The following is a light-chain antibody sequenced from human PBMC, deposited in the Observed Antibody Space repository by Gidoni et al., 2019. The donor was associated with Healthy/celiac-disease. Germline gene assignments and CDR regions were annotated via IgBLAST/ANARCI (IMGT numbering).Light chain of an antibody. CDR3: QQYNNWPPVT. J-gene: IGKJ2*01. CDR2: GAS. CDR1: QSVSSN. Sequence: EIVMTQSPATLSVSPGDSATLSCRTSQSVSSNLAWYQQKPGQAPRPLIYGASTTATGILPRFSGSGSGTEFTLLIISLQSEDFVVYYCQQYNNWPPVTFXXXTKVEIK. V-gene: IGKV3-15*01.